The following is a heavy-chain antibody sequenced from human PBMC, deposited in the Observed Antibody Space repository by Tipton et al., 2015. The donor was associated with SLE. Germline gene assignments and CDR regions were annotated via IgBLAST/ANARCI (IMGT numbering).Heavy chain of an antibody. Sequence: TLSLTCTVSGDSISSGSYYWSWIRQPAGKGLEWIGRIHDTGRTNYNPSLKSRVTISVDTSKNQFSLKLSSVTAADTAVYYCASGDYYYYMDVWGKGTTVTVSS. J-gene: IGHJ6*03. CDR3: ASGDYYYYMDV. D-gene: IGHD3-16*01. V-gene: IGHV4-61*02. CDR2: IHDTGRT. CDR1: GDSISSGSYY.